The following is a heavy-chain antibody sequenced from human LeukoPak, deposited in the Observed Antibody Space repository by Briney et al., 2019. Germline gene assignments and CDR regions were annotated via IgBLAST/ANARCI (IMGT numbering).Heavy chain of an antibody. Sequence: GESLKISCQSSGYGFTAYYLGWVRQMPGRGLEWMGKIDPSDSRTNYSPAFQGHVTISADKSISTAYLQWSSLKASDTAMYYCARHMAGENYYYYGMDVWGQGTTVTVSS. CDR1: GYGFTAYY. CDR3: ARHMAGENYYYYGMDV. V-gene: IGHV5-10-1*01. J-gene: IGHJ6*02. D-gene: IGHD3-10*01. CDR2: IDPSDSRT.